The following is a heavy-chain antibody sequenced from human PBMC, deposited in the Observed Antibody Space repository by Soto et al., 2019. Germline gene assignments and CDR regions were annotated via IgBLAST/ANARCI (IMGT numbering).Heavy chain of an antibody. CDR3: AKEYYDFWSGYYTPYYFDY. Sequence: PGGSLRLSCAASGFTFSSYAMSGVRQAPGKGLEWVSAISGSGGSTYYADSVKGRFTISRDNSKNTLYLQMNSLRAEDTAVYYCAKEYYDFWSGYYTPYYFDYWGQGTLVTVSS. D-gene: IGHD3-3*01. V-gene: IGHV3-23*01. CDR2: ISGSGGST. CDR1: GFTFSSYA. J-gene: IGHJ4*02.